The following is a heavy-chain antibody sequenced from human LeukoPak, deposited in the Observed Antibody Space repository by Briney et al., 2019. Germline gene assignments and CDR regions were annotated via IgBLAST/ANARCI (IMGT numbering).Heavy chain of an antibody. CDR2: INTSGST. J-gene: IGHJ5*02. V-gene: IGHV4-61*02. CDR3: AREVPHILTGYPLVDP. D-gene: IGHD3-9*01. Sequence: SETLSLTCTVSGGSISSGSYFWSRIRQPAGKGLEWIGRINTSGSTNYNPSLKSRVTISVDTSKNQFSLKLSSVTAADTAVYYCAREVPHILTGYPLVDPWGQGTLVTVSS. CDR1: GGSISSGSYF.